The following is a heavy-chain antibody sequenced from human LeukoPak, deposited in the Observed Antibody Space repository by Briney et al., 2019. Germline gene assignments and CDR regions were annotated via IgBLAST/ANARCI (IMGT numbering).Heavy chain of an antibody. CDR2: ISGSGGST. J-gene: IGHJ3*02. CDR1: GFTFSSYA. Sequence: GGSLRLSCAASGFTFSSYAMSWVRQAPGKGLEWVSAISGSGGSTYYADSVKGRFTISRDNSKNTLYLQMNSLRAEDTAVYYCAKGSRSGYYXXXAFDIWGQGTMVTVSS. CDR3: AKGSRSGYYXXXAFDI. D-gene: IGHD3-22*01. V-gene: IGHV3-23*01.